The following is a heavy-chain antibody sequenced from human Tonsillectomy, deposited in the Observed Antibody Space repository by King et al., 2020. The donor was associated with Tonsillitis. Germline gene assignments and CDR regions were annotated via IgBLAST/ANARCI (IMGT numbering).Heavy chain of an antibody. CDR2: ISYDGSNK. V-gene: IGHV3-30*18. Sequence: QVQLVESGGGVVQPGRSLRLSCAASGFTFSSYGMHWVRQAPGKGLEWVAVISYDGSNKYYADSVKGRFTISRDNSKNTLSLQMNSLRAEDTAVYYCAKAQAGGSSCWFSDYYYYIMDVWGQGTTVTVSS. CDR1: GFTFSSYG. CDR3: AKAQAGGSSCWFSDYYYYIMDV. D-gene: IGHD6-19*01. J-gene: IGHJ6*02.